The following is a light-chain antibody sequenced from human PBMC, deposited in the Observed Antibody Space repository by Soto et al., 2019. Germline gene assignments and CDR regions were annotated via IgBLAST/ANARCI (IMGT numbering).Light chain of an antibody. Sequence: DIQMTQSPSSLSASVGDRVTITCRASHTISDYLNWYQQKPGKAPELLIYTASILQSAVPSRFSGSGSGTDFTLTISSLQPEDFATYFCQQSYSSPPTFGQGTKVDIK. V-gene: IGKV1-39*01. CDR2: TAS. J-gene: IGKJ1*01. CDR3: QQSYSSPPT. CDR1: HTISDY.